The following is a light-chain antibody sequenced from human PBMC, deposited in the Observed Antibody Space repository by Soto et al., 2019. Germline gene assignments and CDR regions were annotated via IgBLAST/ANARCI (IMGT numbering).Light chain of an antibody. J-gene: IGKJ1*01. CDR2: GAS. V-gene: IGKV3-20*01. CDR3: HQYGTSPRT. Sequence: PGEIATLSCRASQSLSKSLVWYQQKNGQAPRLLIDGASNRATGVPARFSGSGSGTDFTLTISRLETEDFAVYDCHQYGTSPRTFGQGTKVDIK. CDR1: QSLSKS.